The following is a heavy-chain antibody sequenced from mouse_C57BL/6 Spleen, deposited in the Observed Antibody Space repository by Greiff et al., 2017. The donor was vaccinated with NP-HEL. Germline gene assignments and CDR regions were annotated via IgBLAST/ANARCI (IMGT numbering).Heavy chain of an antibody. D-gene: IGHD1-1*01. V-gene: IGHV1-55*01. CDR2: IYPGSGST. CDR1: GYTFTSYW. CDR3: AREGSPFITTEGGYFDY. Sequence: QVQLQQPGAELVKPGASVKMSCKASGYTFTSYWITWVKQRPGQGLEWIGDIYPGSGSTNYNEKFKSKATLTVDTSSSTAYMQLSSLTSEDSAVYYGAREGSPFITTEGGYFDYWGQGTTLTVSS. J-gene: IGHJ2*01.